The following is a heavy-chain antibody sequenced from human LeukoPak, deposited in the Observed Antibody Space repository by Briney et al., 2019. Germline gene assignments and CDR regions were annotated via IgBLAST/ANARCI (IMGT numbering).Heavy chain of an antibody. CDR1: GFTFSNYP. Sequence: GGSLRLSCAASGFTFSNYPMTWVRQAPGKGPEWVSAVSGSGDRTIYVDSVKGRFTISRDNSKNTLSLQMNSLKAEDTALYYCAKELWVGSGYLDYWGQGILVTVSS. CDR3: AKELWVGSGYLDY. V-gene: IGHV3-23*01. CDR2: VSGSGDRT. J-gene: IGHJ4*02. D-gene: IGHD3-3*01.